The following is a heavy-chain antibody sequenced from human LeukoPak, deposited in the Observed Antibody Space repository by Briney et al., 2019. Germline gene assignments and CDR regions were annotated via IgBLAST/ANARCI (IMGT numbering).Heavy chain of an antibody. CDR2: IYSGGST. V-gene: IGHV3-53*05. CDR3: AKAFRFGELLFDY. D-gene: IGHD3-10*01. Sequence: PGGSLRLSCAASGFTVSSNYMSWVRQAPGKGLEWVSVIYSGGSTYYADSGKGRFTISRDNSKNTLYLQMNSLRAEDTAVYYCAKAFRFGELLFDYWGQGTLVTVSS. CDR1: GFTVSSNY. J-gene: IGHJ4*02.